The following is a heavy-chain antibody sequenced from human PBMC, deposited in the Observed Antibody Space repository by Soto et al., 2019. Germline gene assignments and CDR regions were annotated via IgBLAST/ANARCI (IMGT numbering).Heavy chain of an antibody. V-gene: IGHV3-21*01. CDR1: GFIFSTYT. J-gene: IGHJ3*01. Sequence: ELQLVESGGGLVKPGGSLRLSCAASGFIFSTYTMNWVRQAPGKGLEWVSSLSSTGDYIYYADSLKGRFTISRDNAENSLYLQMSSLSAEDTAVYYCAKSPGYGNCSGGSCYHDAFDLWGQGTMVTVSS. CDR3: AKSPGYGNCSGGSCYHDAFDL. CDR2: LSSTGDYI. D-gene: IGHD2-15*01.